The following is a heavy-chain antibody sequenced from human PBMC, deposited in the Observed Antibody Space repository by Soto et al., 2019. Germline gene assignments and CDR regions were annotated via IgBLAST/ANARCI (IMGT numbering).Heavy chain of an antibody. CDR2: FYSSGSI. CDR3: ARMYSSGSGWFHP. Sequence: SETLGLTCFFSDYSITAGGYYWSWIRHHPGKGLEWIGSFYSSGSIIYNPSLRSRVSISGDTSSNQFSMSLTSVTAADTARYYCARMYSSGSGWFHPWGQGTLVTVSS. D-gene: IGHD6-19*01. J-gene: IGHJ5*02. CDR1: DYSITAGGYY. V-gene: IGHV4-31*03.